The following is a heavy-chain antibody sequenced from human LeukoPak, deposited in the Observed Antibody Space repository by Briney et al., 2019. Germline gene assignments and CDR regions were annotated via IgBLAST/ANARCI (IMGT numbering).Heavy chain of an antibody. Sequence: GGSLRLSCAASGFTFDVYAMHCVRQAPGKGVEWVSGISWNSGSIGYADSVKGRFTISRDNAKNSLYLQMNSLRAEDTALYYCAKDSSSWTGTAFDYWGQGTLVTVSS. J-gene: IGHJ4*02. CDR2: ISWNSGSI. CDR1: GFTFDVYA. CDR3: AKDSSSWTGTAFDY. V-gene: IGHV3-9*01. D-gene: IGHD6-13*01.